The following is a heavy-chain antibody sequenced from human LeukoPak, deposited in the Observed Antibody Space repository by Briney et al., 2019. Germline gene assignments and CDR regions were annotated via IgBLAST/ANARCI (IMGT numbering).Heavy chain of an antibody. V-gene: IGHV3-11*06. CDR2: ISSSSYT. D-gene: IGHD6-19*01. J-gene: IGHJ4*02. CDR1: GFTFSDYQ. Sequence: PGGSLRLSCAASGFTFSDYQMSWIRQAPGKGLEWVSYISSSSYTNYADSVKGRFTISRDNAKNSLYLQMNSLRAEDTAVYYCARDLGIRVAGPFFDYWGQGTLVTVSS. CDR3: ARDLGIRVAGPFFDY.